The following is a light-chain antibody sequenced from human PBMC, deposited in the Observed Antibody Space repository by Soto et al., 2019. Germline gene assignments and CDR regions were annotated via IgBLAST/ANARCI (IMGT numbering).Light chain of an antibody. V-gene: IGKV1-39*01. CDR2: AAS. J-gene: IGKJ1*01. CDR3: QQSCSTPT. CDR1: QSISSW. Sequence: DIQMTQSPSTLSASVGDRVTITCRASQSISSWLAWYQQKPGKAPKLLIYAASSLQSGVPSRFSGSGSGTDFTLIISSLQPEDFATYYCQQSCSTPTFGQGTKV.